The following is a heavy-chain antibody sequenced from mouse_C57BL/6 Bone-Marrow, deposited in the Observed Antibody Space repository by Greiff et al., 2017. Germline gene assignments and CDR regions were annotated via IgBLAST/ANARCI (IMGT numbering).Heavy chain of an antibody. V-gene: IGHV1-55*01. CDR2: IYPGSGST. CDR1: GYTFTSYW. J-gene: IGHJ2*01. CDR3: ARDGSSYVGYFDY. D-gene: IGHD1-1*01. Sequence: VQLQQSGAELVKPGASVKMSCKASGYTFTSYWITWVKQRPGQGLEWIGVIYPGSGSTNYNEKFKSKATLTVDTSSSTAYMQLSSLTSEDSAVYYCARDGSSYVGYFDYWGQGTTLTVSS.